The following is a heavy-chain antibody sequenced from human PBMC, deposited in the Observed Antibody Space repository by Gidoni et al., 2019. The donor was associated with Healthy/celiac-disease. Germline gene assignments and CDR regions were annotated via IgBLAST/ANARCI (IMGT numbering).Heavy chain of an antibody. CDR3: AMSIAAAGPNWFDP. V-gene: IGHV4-59*01. J-gene: IGHJ5*02. CDR1: GGSISSYY. CDR2: IYYSGST. Sequence: QVQLQESGPGLVKPSATLSLTCTVPGGSISSYYWSWIRQPPGKGLEWIGYIYYSGSTNYNPSLKSRVTISVDTSKNQFSLKLSSVTAADTAVYYCAMSIAAAGPNWFDPWGQGTLVTVSS. D-gene: IGHD6-13*01.